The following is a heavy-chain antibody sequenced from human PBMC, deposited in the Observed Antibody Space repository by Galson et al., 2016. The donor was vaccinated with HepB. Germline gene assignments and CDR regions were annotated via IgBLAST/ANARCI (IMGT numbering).Heavy chain of an antibody. CDR1: GYSFTSYW. D-gene: IGHD1-26*01. V-gene: IGHV5-51*01. J-gene: IGHJ4*02. CDR3: ARRVGGTTVGWYFDY. Sequence: QSGAEVKKPGESLKISCKGSGYSFTSYWIGWVRQMPGKGLEWMGIIFPGDSDTRYSPSFQGQVTISADKSISTAYLQWSSLKASDTAMYHCARRVGGTTVGWYFDYWGQGTLVTVSS. CDR2: IFPGDSDT.